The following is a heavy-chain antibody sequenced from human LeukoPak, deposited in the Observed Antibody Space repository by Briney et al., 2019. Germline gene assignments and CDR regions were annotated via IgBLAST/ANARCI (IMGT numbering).Heavy chain of an antibody. J-gene: IGHJ4*02. V-gene: IGHV3-23*01. CDR1: GFTFSSYA. D-gene: IGHD3-3*01. CDR3: ATSYGITIFGVRVEGSYYFDY. CDR2: ISGSGGST. Sequence: PGGSLRLTCAASGFTFSSYAMSWVRQAPGKGLEWVSAISGSGGSTYYADSVKGRFTIPRDNAKNSLYLQMNSLRAEDTAVYYCATSYGITIFGVRVEGSYYFDYWGQGTLVTVSS.